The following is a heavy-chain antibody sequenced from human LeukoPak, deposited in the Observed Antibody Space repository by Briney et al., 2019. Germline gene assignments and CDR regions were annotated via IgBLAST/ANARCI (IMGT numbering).Heavy chain of an antibody. CDR2: IRVYNGDT. Sequence: ASVKVSCKPSGYTFSSYGISWVRQAPGQGLEWMGWIRVYNGDTNYAQKFKGRVTMTTDTSTNTAYMELRSLGSDDTAVYYCARGGSRVTTINILDYWGQGALVTVSS. CDR3: ARGGSRVTTINILDY. V-gene: IGHV1-18*01. J-gene: IGHJ4*02. CDR1: GYTFSSYG. D-gene: IGHD5-24*01.